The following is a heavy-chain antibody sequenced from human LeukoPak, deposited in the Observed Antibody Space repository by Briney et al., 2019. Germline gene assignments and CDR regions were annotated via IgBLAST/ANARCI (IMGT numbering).Heavy chain of an antibody. CDR1: GYSFTSYW. V-gene: IGHV5-51*01. CDR3: ARAGYTLRVGDLFDY. Sequence: GESLKISCKGSGYSFTSYWIGWVRQMPGKGLEWMGIIYPGDSDTRYSPSFQGQVTISADKSISTAYLQWSSLKASDTAMYYCARAGYTLRVGDLFDYWGQGTLVTVSS. CDR2: IYPGDSDT. D-gene: IGHD3-16*01. J-gene: IGHJ4*02.